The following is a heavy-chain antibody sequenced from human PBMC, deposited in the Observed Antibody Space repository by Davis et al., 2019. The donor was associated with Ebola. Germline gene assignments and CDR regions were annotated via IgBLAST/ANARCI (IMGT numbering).Heavy chain of an antibody. D-gene: IGHD5-12*01. CDR3: ARGRKVARMGSWFDS. Sequence: AASVKVSCKASGYTFPNYDVHWVRQGTGQGLEWIGWMNPNSGNTGYGQKFQGRVTMTRNTSISTAYMELSSLTSEDTAVYYCARGRKVARMGSWFDSWGQGTLVTVSS. CDR2: MNPNSGNT. J-gene: IGHJ5*01. V-gene: IGHV1-8*01. CDR1: GYTFPNYD.